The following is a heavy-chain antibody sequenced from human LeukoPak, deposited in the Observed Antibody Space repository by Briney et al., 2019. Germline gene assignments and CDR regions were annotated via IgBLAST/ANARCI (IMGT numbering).Heavy chain of an antibody. J-gene: IGHJ6*02. CDR1: GFSVSGYW. CDR3: ARRYSYGLDV. V-gene: IGHV3-7*01. Sequence: PGGSLRLSCGASGFSVSGYWMSWVRQAPGKGLEWVANIKEDGSEKYYVDSVRGRFTISRDNAKNSLYLQMNSLRAEDTAVYYCARRYSYGLDVWGQGTTVTVSS. CDR2: IKEDGSEK.